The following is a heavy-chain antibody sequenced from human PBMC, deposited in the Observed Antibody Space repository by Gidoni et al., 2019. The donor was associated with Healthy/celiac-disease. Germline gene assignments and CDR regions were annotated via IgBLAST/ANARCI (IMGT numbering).Heavy chain of an antibody. J-gene: IGHJ4*02. D-gene: IGHD6-19*01. CDR2: IYYSGST. CDR1: GGSISSSSYY. V-gene: IGHV4-39*01. Sequence: QLQLQESGPGLVKPSETLSLTCTVSGGSISSSSYYWGWIRQPPGKGLEWIGSIYYSGSTYYNPSLKSRVTISVDTSKNQFSLKLSSVTAADTAVYYCARHAWVGRSSGWYYFDYWGQGTLVTVSS. CDR3: ARHAWVGRSSGWYYFDY.